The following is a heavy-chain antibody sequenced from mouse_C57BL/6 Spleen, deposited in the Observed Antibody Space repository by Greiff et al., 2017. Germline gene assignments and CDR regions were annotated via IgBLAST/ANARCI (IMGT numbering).Heavy chain of an antibody. CDR3: ARGYDGYYAMDY. CDR2: IYPGSGST. V-gene: IGHV1-55*01. D-gene: IGHD2-3*01. CDR1: GYTFTSYW. Sequence: VKLQQPGAELVKPGASVKMSCKASGYTFTSYWITWVKQRPGQGLEWIGDIYPGSGSTNYNEKFKSKATLTVDTSSSTAYMQLSSLTSEDSAVYYCARGYDGYYAMDYWGQGTSVTVSS. J-gene: IGHJ4*01.